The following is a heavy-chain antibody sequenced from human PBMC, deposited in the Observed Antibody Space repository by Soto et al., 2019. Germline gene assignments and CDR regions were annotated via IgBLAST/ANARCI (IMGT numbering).Heavy chain of an antibody. CDR3: ARHSDCSSTSCYPKGF. CDR1: GGSISSSSYY. V-gene: IGHV4-39*01. D-gene: IGHD2-2*01. CDR2: IYYSGST. J-gene: IGHJ4*02. Sequence: SETLSLTCTVSGGSISSSSYYWGWIRQPPGKGLEWIGSIYYSGSTYYNPSLKSRVTISVDTSKNQFSLKLSSVTAADTAVYYCARHSDCSSTSCYPKGFWGQGTLVTVSS.